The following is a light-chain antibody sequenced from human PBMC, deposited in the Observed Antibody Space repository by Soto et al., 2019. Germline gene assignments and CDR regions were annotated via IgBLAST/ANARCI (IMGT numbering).Light chain of an antibody. V-gene: IGLV2-23*01. CDR3: CSYAGSNIRGMI. CDR2: EGS. Sequence: QSALTQPASVSGSPGQSITLSCTGTTSDVGTYNLVSWFQQHPGRAPKLIIYEGSKRPSGVSDRFSDSKSGNTASLTISGLQAEDEADYYCCSYAGSNIRGMIFGGGTKLTVL. J-gene: IGLJ2*01. CDR1: TSDVGTYNL.